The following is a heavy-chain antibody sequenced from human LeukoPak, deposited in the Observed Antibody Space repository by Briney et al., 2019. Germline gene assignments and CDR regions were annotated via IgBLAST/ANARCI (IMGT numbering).Heavy chain of an antibody. CDR2: IYSGGDT. CDR1: GFTVSSNY. V-gene: IGHV3-53*01. CDR3: VKSRGSGSYSFDC. J-gene: IGHJ4*02. Sequence: PGGSLRLSCAASGFTVSSNYMSWVRQAPGKGLEWVSVIYSGGDTYYADSVKGRFTISRDNSKNTLHVQMNSLRAEDTAIYYCVKSRGSGSYSFDCWGQGTLVTVSS. D-gene: IGHD3-10*01.